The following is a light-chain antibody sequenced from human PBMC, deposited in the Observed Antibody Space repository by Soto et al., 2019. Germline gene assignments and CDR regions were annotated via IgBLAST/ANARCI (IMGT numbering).Light chain of an antibody. V-gene: IGKV2D-29*01. CDR2: EVS. CDR3: MQSIQAPYT. CDR1: QSLLHRDGKTS. J-gene: IGKJ2*01. Sequence: DIVMTQTPLSLSVTPGQPASISCKSSQSLLHRDGKTSLSWYLQKAGQPPQLLIYEVSNRFYVVSDRFSGSGSGTAFTLKISRVEAEEVGFYYCMQSIQAPYTFGQVTNLEIE.